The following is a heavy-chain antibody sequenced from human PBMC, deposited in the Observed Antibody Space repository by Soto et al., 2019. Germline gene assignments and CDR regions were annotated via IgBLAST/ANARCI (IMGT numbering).Heavy chain of an antibody. Sequence: GGSLRLSCAAAGFTVSSNYMSWVRQAPGKGLEWVSVIYSGGSTYYADSVKGRFTISRDNSKNTLYLQMNSLRAEDTAVYYCARDLVGYCSGGSCYSGYWGQGTLVTVSS. D-gene: IGHD2-15*01. CDR2: IYSGGST. CDR1: GFTVSSNY. CDR3: ARDLVGYCSGGSCYSGY. V-gene: IGHV3-66*01. J-gene: IGHJ4*02.